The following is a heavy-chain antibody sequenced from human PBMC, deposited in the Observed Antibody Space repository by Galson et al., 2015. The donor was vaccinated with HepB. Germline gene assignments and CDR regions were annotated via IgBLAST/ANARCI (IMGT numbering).Heavy chain of an antibody. CDR2: INPSGGST. V-gene: IGHV1-46*01. CDR1: GYTFTSYY. CDR3: ARGYCSGGSCYPYGMDV. D-gene: IGHD2-15*01. Sequence: SVKVSCKASGYTFTSYYMHWVRQAPGQGLEWIGIINPSGGSTSYAQKFQGRVTMTRDTSTSTVYMELSSLRSEDTAVYYCARGYCSGGSCYPYGMDVWGQGTTVTVSS. J-gene: IGHJ6*02.